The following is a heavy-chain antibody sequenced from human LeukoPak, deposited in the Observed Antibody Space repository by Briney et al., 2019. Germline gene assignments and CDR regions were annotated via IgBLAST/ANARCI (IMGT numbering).Heavy chain of an antibody. CDR2: IISSGSAT. CDR1: GFTFSDYY. D-gene: IGHD3-10*01. CDR3: ARYASGSPRALLS. V-gene: IGHV3-11*01. J-gene: IGHJ5*02. Sequence: PGGSLRLSCAASGFTFSDYYMSWLRQAPGKGLEWVSYIISSGSATYYADSVKGRFTISRDNAKNSLYLQMNSLTAEDTAVYYCARYASGSPRALLSWGQGTLVTVSS.